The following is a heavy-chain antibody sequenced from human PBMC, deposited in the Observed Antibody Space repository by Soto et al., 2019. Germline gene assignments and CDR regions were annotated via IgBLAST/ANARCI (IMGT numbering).Heavy chain of an antibody. CDR3: ARDRLLESGKAFDI. Sequence: SETLSLTCTVSGGSISSGGYYWSWIRQHPGKGLEWIGYIYYSGSTYYNPSLKSRVTISVDTSKNQFSLKLSSVTAADTAVYYCARDRLLESGKAFDIWGQGTMVTVSS. D-gene: IGHD3-3*01. CDR1: GGSISSGGYY. V-gene: IGHV4-31*03. CDR2: IYYSGST. J-gene: IGHJ3*02.